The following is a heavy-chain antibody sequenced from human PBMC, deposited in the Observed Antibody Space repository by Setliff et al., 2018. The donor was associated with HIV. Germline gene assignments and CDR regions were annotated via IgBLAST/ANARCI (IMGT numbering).Heavy chain of an antibody. CDR3: ARERGGGYSYGRGMDV. V-gene: IGHV4-34*01. CDR1: GGSFSGYY. Sequence: LSLTCAVYGGSFSGYYWSWIRQPPGKGLEWIGEISHSGTTTYNPSLKSRVTISVDTSKNQFSLKLSSVTAADTAVYYCARERGGGYSYGRGMDVWGQGTTVTVSS. J-gene: IGHJ6*02. D-gene: IGHD5-18*01. CDR2: ISHSGTT.